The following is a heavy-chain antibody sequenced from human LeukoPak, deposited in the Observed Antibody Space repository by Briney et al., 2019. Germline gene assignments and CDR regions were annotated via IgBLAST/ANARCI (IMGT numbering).Heavy chain of an antibody. CDR2: ISASGDVT. CDR3: AKSLFTSATGTGRAFHI. Sequence: GSLRLSCAASGFSFSAYPMGWVRQAPGKGLQWLACISASGDVTFHADRVSGGFAISRDNSKNTLYLQMTALRAGDTAEYYCAKSLFTSATGTGRAFHIWGQGTMVTVSS. J-gene: IGHJ3*02. V-gene: IGHV3-23*01. CDR1: GFSFSAYP. D-gene: IGHD1-1*01.